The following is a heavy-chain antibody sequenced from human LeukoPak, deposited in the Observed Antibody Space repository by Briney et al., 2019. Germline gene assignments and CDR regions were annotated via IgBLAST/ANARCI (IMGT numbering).Heavy chain of an antibody. Sequence: PGGSLRLSCAASGFTFTTYSMNWIRQTPGEGLEWVSSISDSSSYIYYADSVKGRFTISRDNAKNSLYLQMNSLRAEDTAVYYCARSSIAAADYWGQGTLVTVSS. J-gene: IGHJ4*02. CDR2: ISDSSSYI. CDR1: GFTFTTYS. D-gene: IGHD6-13*01. CDR3: ARSSIAAADY. V-gene: IGHV3-21*01.